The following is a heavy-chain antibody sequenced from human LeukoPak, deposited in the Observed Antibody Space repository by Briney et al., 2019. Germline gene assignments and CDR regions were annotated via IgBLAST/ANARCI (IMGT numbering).Heavy chain of an antibody. CDR1: GGSITDYF. CDR3: ARDTPNGGAFDI. Sequence: SETLSLTCSVSGGSITDYFWTWIRQPPGKGLEWIGYLHNSGDSAYNPSLQSRVSMSLDTSRNRFSLTLNFVTAADTAMYYCARDTPNGGAFDIWGQGTMVTVSS. J-gene: IGHJ3*02. CDR2: LHNSGDS. D-gene: IGHD2-15*01. V-gene: IGHV4-59*01.